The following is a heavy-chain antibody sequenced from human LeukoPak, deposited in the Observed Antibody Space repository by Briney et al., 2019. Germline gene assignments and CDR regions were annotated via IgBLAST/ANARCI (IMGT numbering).Heavy chain of an antibody. D-gene: IGHD3-22*01. V-gene: IGHV3-48*03. CDR3: AKQRGYYDSNFQH. CDR1: GFTFSSYE. J-gene: IGHJ1*01. CDR2: ISGSGSTI. Sequence: GGSLRLSCAASGFTFSSYEMNWVRQAPGKGLEWVSYISGSGSTIYYADSVKGRFTISRDNAKNSLYLQMNSLRAEDTAVYYCAKQRGYYDSNFQHWGQGTLVTVSS.